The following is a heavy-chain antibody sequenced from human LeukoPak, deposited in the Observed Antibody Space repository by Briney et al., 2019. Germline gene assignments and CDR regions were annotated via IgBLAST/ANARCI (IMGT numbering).Heavy chain of an antibody. J-gene: IGHJ6*03. CDR3: AKEGCSSTGCYIYYYYMDV. D-gene: IGHD2-2*02. CDR1: GFTFSSYA. Sequence: GGSLRLSCAASGFTFSSYAMHWVRQAPGKGLEWVAVISYDGSNKYYADSVKGRFTISKDNSKNTLYLQMNSLRAEDTAVYYCAKEGCSSTGCYIYYYYMDVWGKGTTVTVSS. V-gene: IGHV3-30-3*01. CDR2: ISYDGSNK.